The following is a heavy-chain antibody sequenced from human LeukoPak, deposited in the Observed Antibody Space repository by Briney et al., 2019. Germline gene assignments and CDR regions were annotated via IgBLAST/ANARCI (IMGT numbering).Heavy chain of an antibody. J-gene: IGHJ4*02. CDR2: IYYSGST. Sequence: ASETLSLTCTVSGGSISSSSYYWGWIRQPPGEGLEWIGSIYYSGSTYYNPSLKSRVTISVDTSKNQFSLKLSSVTAADTAVYYCARRVSSYGYLGYYFDYWGQGTLVTVSS. D-gene: IGHD5-18*01. V-gene: IGHV4-39*01. CDR3: ARRVSSYGYLGYYFDY. CDR1: GGSISSSSYY.